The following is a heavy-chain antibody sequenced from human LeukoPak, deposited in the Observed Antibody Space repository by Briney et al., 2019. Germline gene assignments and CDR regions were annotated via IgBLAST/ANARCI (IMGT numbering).Heavy chain of an antibody. J-gene: IGHJ4*02. D-gene: IGHD3-22*01. CDR1: GYTLTELS. CDR2: FDPEDGET. Sequence: ASVKVSCKVSGYTLTELSMHWVRQAPGKGLEWMGGFDPEDGETIYAQKFQGSVTMTEDTSTDTAYMELSSLRSEDTAVYYCATDFWWYPYYYDSSGYAETDYWGQGTLVTVSS. CDR3: ATDFWWYPYYYDSSGYAETDY. V-gene: IGHV1-24*01.